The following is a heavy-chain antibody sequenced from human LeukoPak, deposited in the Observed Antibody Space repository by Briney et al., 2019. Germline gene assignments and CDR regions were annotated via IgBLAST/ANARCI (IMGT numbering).Heavy chain of an antibody. J-gene: IGHJ5*02. Sequence: SQTLSLSCTVSGGSITSGGYYWGWIRQHPGKGLEWIGNVYYGGSTYYNPFLNSRLTISVDSSKNQFFQKLSTVTAEDTALYYGARRSSGDYETWFDPWGQGTLVTVSS. V-gene: IGHV4-31*03. CDR3: ARRSSGDYETWFDP. D-gene: IGHD3-22*01. CDR1: GGSITSGGYY. CDR2: VYYGGST.